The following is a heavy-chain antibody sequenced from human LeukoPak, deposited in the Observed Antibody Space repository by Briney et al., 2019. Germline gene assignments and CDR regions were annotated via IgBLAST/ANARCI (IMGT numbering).Heavy chain of an antibody. J-gene: IGHJ4*02. CDR1: GGSISSRSCC. CDR3: AKQVYSGTHYFDY. CDR2: IYYSGST. V-gene: IGHV4-39*01. Sequence: SETLSLTCTVSGGSISSRSCCWGWIRQPPGKGLEWIGTIYYSGSTYYNPSLKSRVTISVDTSKNQFSLRLSSVTAADTAVYYCAKQVYSGTHYFDYWGQGTLVTVSS. D-gene: IGHD1-26*01.